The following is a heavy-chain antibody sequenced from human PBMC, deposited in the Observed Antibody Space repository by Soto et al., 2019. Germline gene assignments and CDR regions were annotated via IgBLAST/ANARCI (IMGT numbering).Heavy chain of an antibody. CDR2: ISAYNVNT. V-gene: IGHV1-18*01. CDR3: ARGLYYDFWSGWFDP. D-gene: IGHD3-3*01. Sequence: QVQLVQSGAEVKKPGASVKVSCKASGYTFTSYGISWARQAPGQGLEWMGWISAYNVNTNYAQKLQGRVTMTTDTSTSTAYMELRSLRSDDTAVYYCARGLYYDFWSGWFDPWGQGTLVTVSS. CDR1: GYTFTSYG. J-gene: IGHJ5*02.